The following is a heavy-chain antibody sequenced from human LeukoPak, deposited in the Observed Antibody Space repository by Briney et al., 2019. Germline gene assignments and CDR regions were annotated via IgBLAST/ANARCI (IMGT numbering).Heavy chain of an antibody. D-gene: IGHD4-17*01. V-gene: IGHV3-30-3*01. J-gene: IGHJ6*02. CDR1: GFTFSSYA. CDR3: ARGSTVTTEDYYYGMDV. Sequence: PGRSLRLSCAASGFTFSSYAMHWVRQAPGKGLEWVAVISYDGSNKYYADSVRGGFTISRDNSKNTLYLQMNSLRAEDTAVYYCARGSTVTTEDYYYGMDVWGQGTTVTVSS. CDR2: ISYDGSNK.